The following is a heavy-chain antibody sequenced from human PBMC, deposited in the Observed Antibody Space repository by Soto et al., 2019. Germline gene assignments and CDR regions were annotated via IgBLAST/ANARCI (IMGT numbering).Heavy chain of an antibody. CDR3: ARFVGSDSSGRFDY. J-gene: IGHJ4*02. CDR2: IWYDGSNE. V-gene: IGHV3-33*01. CDR1: GFTFSRNG. D-gene: IGHD3-22*01. Sequence: GGSLGLSCAASGFTFSRNGMHWVRQAPGKGLEWVAFIWYDGSNEDYVDSVKGRFTISKDNSKNTLYLEMNSLRAEDTAVYYCARFVGSDSSGRFDYWGQGTPVTVSS.